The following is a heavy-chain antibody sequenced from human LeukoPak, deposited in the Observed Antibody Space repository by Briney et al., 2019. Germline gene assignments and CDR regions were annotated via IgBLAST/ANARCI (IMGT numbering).Heavy chain of an antibody. CDR2: INPNSGRT. CDR1: GYTFTGYY. D-gene: IGHD6-13*01. CDR3: ARTREYSSSWYFPPFDP. J-gene: IGHJ5*02. V-gene: IGHV1-2*02. Sequence: ASVKVSCKASGYTFTGYYMNWVRQAPGQGLEWMGWINPNSGRTNYAQNFQGRVTMTRDPSISTAYMELSGLTSNDTAVYYCARTREYSSSWYFPPFDPWGQGTLVTISS.